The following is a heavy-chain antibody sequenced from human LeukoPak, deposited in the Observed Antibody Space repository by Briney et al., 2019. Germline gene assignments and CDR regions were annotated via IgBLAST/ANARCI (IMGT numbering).Heavy chain of an antibody. V-gene: IGHV3-23*01. CDR3: AKSGSHWPAAIVEPFDY. Sequence: GGSLRLSCAASGFTFSSYAMSWVRQAPGKGLEWVSAISGSGGSTYYADSVKGRFTISRDNSKNTLYLQMNSLRAEDTAVYYCAKSGSHWPAAIVEPFDYWGQGTLVTVSS. CDR1: GFTFSSYA. D-gene: IGHD2-2*01. CDR2: ISGSGGST. J-gene: IGHJ4*02.